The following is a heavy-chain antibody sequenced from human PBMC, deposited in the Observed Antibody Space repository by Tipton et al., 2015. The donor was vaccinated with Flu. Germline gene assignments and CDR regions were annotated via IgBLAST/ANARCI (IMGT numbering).Heavy chain of an antibody. V-gene: IGHV3-30*18. CDR2: ISYDDSNK. CDR3: AKDRGSGWFAGMDV. CDR1: GFSFNNYG. J-gene: IGHJ6*02. Sequence: SLRLSCAASGFSFNNYGMHWVRQAPGKGLQWVAVISYDDSNKYYGDSVKGRFTITRDNSKNTLYLQMNGLRSEDTALYYCAKDRGSGWFAGMDVWGQGTTVTVSS. D-gene: IGHD6-19*01.